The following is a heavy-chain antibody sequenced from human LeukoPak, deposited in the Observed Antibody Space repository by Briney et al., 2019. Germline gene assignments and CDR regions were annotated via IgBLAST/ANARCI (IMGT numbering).Heavy chain of an antibody. D-gene: IGHD3-9*01. Sequence: GGSLRLSCEASGFPFGSYVMSWVRQSPGKGLEWIAYINHNAEMIFYPDFVKGRFSISRDNAKNSLYLQMNALRYEDTAIYYCARDHDWAFDLWGQGTLVTVSS. CDR3: ARDHDWAFDL. CDR1: GFPFGSYV. CDR2: INHNAEMI. J-gene: IGHJ4*02. V-gene: IGHV3-48*02.